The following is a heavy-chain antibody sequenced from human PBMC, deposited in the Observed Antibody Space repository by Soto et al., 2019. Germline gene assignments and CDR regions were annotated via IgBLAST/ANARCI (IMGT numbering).Heavy chain of an antibody. Sequence: SETLSLTCTVSGGSISSSSYYWGWIRQPPGKGLEWIGSIYYSGSTYYNPSLKSRVTISVDTSKNQFSLKLSSVTAADTAVYYCARLRVIVGGGIFDYWGQGTLVTVSS. D-gene: IGHD3-16*02. CDR3: ARLRVIVGGGIFDY. CDR1: GGSISSSSYY. CDR2: IYYSGST. V-gene: IGHV4-39*01. J-gene: IGHJ4*02.